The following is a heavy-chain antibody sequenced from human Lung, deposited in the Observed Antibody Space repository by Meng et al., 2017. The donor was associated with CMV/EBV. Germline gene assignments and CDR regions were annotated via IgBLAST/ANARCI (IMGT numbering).Heavy chain of an antibody. J-gene: IGHJ1*01. CDR2: ISAYNGNT. CDR1: GYTFTTYG. CDR3: ARESLTGYSIFFQH. V-gene: IGHV1-18*01. D-gene: IGHD6-13*01. Sequence: ASVXVSXKASGYTFTTYGISWVRQAPGQGLEWMGWISAYNGNTNYAQKLQGRVTMTTDTSTSTAYMELRSLRSDDTAVYYCARESLTGYSIFFQHSGQGPLVTVSS.